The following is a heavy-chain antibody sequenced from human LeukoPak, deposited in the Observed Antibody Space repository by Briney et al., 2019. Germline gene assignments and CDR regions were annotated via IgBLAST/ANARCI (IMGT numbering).Heavy chain of an antibody. CDR2: INSDGSDT. CDR3: ARTLYSPYPTDAFDI. CDR1: GLTFSTSG. Sequence: QPGGSLRLSCTASGLTFSTSGFNWVRQAPGKGLEWVSRINSDGSDTGYADSVKGRFTISRDNTRNTLYVQMNSLRAEDTAVYFCARTLYSPYPTDAFDIWGRGTLVTVSS. V-gene: IGHV3-74*01. D-gene: IGHD5-18*01. J-gene: IGHJ3*02.